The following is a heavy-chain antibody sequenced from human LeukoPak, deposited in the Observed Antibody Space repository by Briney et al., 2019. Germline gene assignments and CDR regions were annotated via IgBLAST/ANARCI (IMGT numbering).Heavy chain of an antibody. CDR3: ARSEGRWFDP. CDR2: IYLSGTT. CDR1: GVSFNRGDYY. V-gene: IGHV4-31*03. Sequence: SQTLSLTCTVSGVSFNRGDYYWHWLRQHPGKGLEWIGYIYLSGTTSYNPSLKSRVTILVDTSKKQFSLKLSSVTAADTAVYYCARSEGRWFDPGGQGTLVTVSS. J-gene: IGHJ5*02.